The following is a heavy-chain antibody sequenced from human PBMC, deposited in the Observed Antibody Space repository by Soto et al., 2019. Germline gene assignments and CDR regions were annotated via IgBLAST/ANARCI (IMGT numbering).Heavy chain of an antibody. D-gene: IGHD3-16*01. J-gene: IGHJ6*03. CDR1: GFTVSSYA. CDR3: AKALRFTFTTGYYMDV. CDR2: ISGSGST. V-gene: IGHV3-23*01. Sequence: EVQLLESGGGLVQPGGSLRLSCAASGFTVSSYAMSWVRQAPGKGLEWVSVISGSGSTYSADSVKGRFTISRDSSKNTVYLQKHSLRAEDTAVYYCAKALRFTFTTGYYMDVWGRGTTVTVSS.